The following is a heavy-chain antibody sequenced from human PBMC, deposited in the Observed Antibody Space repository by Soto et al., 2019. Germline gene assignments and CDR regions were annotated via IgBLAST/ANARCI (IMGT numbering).Heavy chain of an antibody. CDR1: GFTFSSYG. CDR2: IWYDGSNK. Sequence: QVQLVESGGGVVQPGRSLRLSCAAYGFTFSSYGMHWFRQAPGKGLEWVAVIWYDGSNKYYADSVQGRFTISRDNSKNTLYLQMNSRRAEDTAVYYCARAAQGYSGYDFDPSYYYNMDVWGKGTTVTVSS. J-gene: IGHJ6*03. CDR3: ARAAQGYSGYDFDPSYYYNMDV. D-gene: IGHD5-12*01. V-gene: IGHV3-33*01.